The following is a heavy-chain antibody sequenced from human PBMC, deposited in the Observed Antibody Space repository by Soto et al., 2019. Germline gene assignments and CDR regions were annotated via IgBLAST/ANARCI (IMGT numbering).Heavy chain of an antibody. D-gene: IGHD2-2*01. Sequence: QVQLVQSGAEVKKPGASVKVSCKASGYTFTSYYMHWVRQAPRQGLEWMGIINPSGGSTSYAQKVQGRVTMTKDTSTRTGYMELSSLRSEDTAVYYCAREKIVVVPARRGDYYYGMDVWGQGTTVTVSS. J-gene: IGHJ6*02. V-gene: IGHV1-46*01. CDR2: INPSGGST. CDR3: AREKIVVVPARRGDYYYGMDV. CDR1: GYTFTSYY.